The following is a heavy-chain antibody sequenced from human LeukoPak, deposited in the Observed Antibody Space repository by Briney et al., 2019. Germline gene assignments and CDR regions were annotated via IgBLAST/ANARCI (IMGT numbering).Heavy chain of an antibody. D-gene: IGHD2-2*03. V-gene: IGHV3-23*01. CDR1: GFTFTTYG. Sequence: GGSLRLSCSASGFTFTTYGMNWVRQAPGKGLEWVSGIGGSGIRTYYADSVKGRFTISRDNSKNTLYLQMNSLKDEDTAVYYCAKDSHWILFDDWGQGTLVTVSS. CDR3: AKDSHWILFDD. CDR2: IGGSGIRT. J-gene: IGHJ4*02.